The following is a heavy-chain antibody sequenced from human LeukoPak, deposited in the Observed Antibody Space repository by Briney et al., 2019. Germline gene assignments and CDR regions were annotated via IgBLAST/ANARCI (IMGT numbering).Heavy chain of an antibody. CDR1: GGSFSGYY. CDR3: ARESGYCSSTSCELYYYYLDV. CDR2: IYYSGST. D-gene: IGHD2-2*01. J-gene: IGHJ6*03. V-gene: IGHV4-34*01. Sequence: SETLSLTCAVYGGSFSGYYWSWIRQPPGKGLECIGSIYYSGSTYYNPSLKSRVTISVDTSKNQFSLKLSSVTAADTAVYYCARESGYCSSTSCELYYYYLDVWGKGTTVTVSS.